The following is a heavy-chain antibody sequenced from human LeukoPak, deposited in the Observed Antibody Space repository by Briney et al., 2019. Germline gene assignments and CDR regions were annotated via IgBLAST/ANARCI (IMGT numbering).Heavy chain of an antibody. J-gene: IGHJ5*02. D-gene: IGHD3-10*01. Sequence: SKTLSLTRTVSGGSISSSSYYWGWIRQPPGKGLEWIGSIYYSGSTYYNPSLKSRVTISVDTSKNQFSLKLSSVTAADTAVYYCARRGVTMVRGVIPDGFDPWGQGTLVTVSS. CDR1: GGSISSSSYY. CDR2: IYYSGST. V-gene: IGHV4-39*01. CDR3: ARRGVTMVRGVIPDGFDP.